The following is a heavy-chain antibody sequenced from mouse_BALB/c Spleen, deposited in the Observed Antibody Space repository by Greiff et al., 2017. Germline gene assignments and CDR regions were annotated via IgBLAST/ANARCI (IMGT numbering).Heavy chain of an antibody. D-gene: IGHD4-1*01. CDR1: GFSLSRYS. CDR2: IWGGGST. J-gene: IGHJ4*01. Sequence: VQRVESGPGLVAPSQSLSITCTVSGFSLSRYSVHWVRQPPGKGLEWLGMIWGGGSTDYNSALKSRLSISKDNSKSQVFLKMNSLQTDDTAMYYCASSQANWDDAMDYWGQGTSVTVSS. V-gene: IGHV2-6-4*01. CDR3: ASSQANWDDAMDY.